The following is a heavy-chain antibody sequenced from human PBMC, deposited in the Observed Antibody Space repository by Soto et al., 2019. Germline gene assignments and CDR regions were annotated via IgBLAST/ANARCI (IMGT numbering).Heavy chain of an antibody. CDR2: ISYDGSNK. V-gene: IGHV3-30*18. CDR1: GFTFSSYG. CDR3: ANDSPNSLVAALDY. D-gene: IGHD5-12*01. J-gene: IGHJ4*02. Sequence: QVQLVESGGGVVQPGRSLRLSCAASGFTFSSYGMHWVRQAPGKGLEWVAVISYDGSNKYYADSVKGRFTISRDNSKNALYLQMNSLRAEDTAVYYCANDSPNSLVAALDYWGQGTLVTVSS.